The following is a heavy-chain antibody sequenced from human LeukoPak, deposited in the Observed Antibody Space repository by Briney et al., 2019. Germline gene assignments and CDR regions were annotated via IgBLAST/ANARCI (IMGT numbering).Heavy chain of an antibody. Sequence: GASVKVSCKASVYTFTSYGIRWVRQAPGQGLEWMGWISTYNGNTNYAQKLQGRVTMTTDTSTSTAYMELRSLRSDDTAVYYCARGLYGELLLDYWGQGTLVTVSS. J-gene: IGHJ4*02. CDR2: ISTYNGNT. D-gene: IGHD3-10*02. CDR3: ARGLYGELLLDY. V-gene: IGHV1-18*01. CDR1: VYTFTSYG.